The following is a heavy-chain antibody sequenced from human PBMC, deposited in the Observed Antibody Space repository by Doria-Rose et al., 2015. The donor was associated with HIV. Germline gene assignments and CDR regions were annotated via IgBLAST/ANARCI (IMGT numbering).Heavy chain of an antibody. J-gene: IGHJ6*02. CDR1: GGTFSTFA. Sequence: VQLQESGAEVKKPGSSVKVSCRASGGTFSTFAFSWVRQAPGQGLEWMGGIIPTFGSAKYAQKFQDRVTITADESTNIAYLELSSLRSEDTAAYCCARAKREAHCSGGGCQSGRYYFDMDVWGQGTTVTVSS. CDR3: ARAKREAHCSGGGCQSGRYYFDMDV. D-gene: IGHD2-15*01. CDR2: IIPTFGSA. V-gene: IGHV1-69*01.